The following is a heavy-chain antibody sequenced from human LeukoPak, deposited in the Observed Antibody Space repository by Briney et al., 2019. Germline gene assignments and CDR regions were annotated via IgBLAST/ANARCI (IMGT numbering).Heavy chain of an antibody. V-gene: IGHV1-18*01. J-gene: IGHJ6*02. Sequence: ASVKVSCKAPGYAFTSYGISWVRQAPGQGLEWMGWISAYNGNTNYAQKLQGRVTMTTDTSTSTAYMELRSLRSDDTAVYYCTRDARAPYDFWSGSLYGMDVWGQGTTVTVSS. CDR2: ISAYNGNT. CDR1: GYAFTSYG. D-gene: IGHD3-3*01. CDR3: TRDARAPYDFWSGSLYGMDV.